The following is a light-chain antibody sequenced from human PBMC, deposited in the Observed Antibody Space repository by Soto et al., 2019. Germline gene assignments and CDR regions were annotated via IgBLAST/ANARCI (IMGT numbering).Light chain of an antibody. V-gene: IGKV3-15*01. J-gene: IGKJ4*02. CDR2: GAS. Sequence: EIVLTKSSGTLSLSPRERATLSCMASQNVRTNLAWYQLTPGQAPSLLIYGASTRATGVPARFSGTGSGTDFAVTIVGKESHDVAVYYCQQYNDRYSCTFGRGTKVDIK. CDR3: QQYNDRYSCT. CDR1: QNVRTN.